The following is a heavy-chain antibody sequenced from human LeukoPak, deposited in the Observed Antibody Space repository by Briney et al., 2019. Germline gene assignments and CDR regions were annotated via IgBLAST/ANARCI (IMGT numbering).Heavy chain of an antibody. CDR1: GGTFSSYA. CDR3: ARDIKVVGGGSRFHNWFDP. V-gene: IGHV1-69*06. Sequence: SVKVSCKGSGGTFSSYAISWVRQAPGQGLEWMGGIIPIFGTANYAQKFQGRVTITADKSTSTDYMELSSLRSEDTAVYYCARDIKVVGGGSRFHNWFDPWGQGTLVTVSS. D-gene: IGHD2-15*01. CDR2: IIPIFGTA. J-gene: IGHJ5*02.